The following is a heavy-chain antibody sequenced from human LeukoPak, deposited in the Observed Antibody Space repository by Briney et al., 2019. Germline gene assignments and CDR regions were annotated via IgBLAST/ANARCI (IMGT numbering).Heavy chain of an antibody. CDR1: GYTFTNYD. D-gene: IGHD3-10*01. V-gene: IGHV1-8*02. Sequence: ASVKVSCKASGYTFTNYDMSWVRQATGQGLEWMGWMNPISGNTGYTQEFQGRVTMTRDTSITTAYMELNDLKSEDTAVYYCTRAPSGSMDRGVDAFDIWGQGTVVTVSS. CDR3: TRAPSGSMDRGVDAFDI. CDR2: MNPISGNT. J-gene: IGHJ3*02.